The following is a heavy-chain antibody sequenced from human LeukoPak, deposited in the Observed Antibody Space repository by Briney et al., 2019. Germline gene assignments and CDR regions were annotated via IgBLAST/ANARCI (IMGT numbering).Heavy chain of an antibody. V-gene: IGHV1-18*01. CDR3: ARDLSSSWYDYYMDV. Sequence: ASVKVSCKASGYTFTSYGISWVRQAPGQGLEWMGWISAYNGSTNYAQKLQGRVTMTTDTSTSTAYMELRSLRSDDTAVYYSARDLSSSWYDYYMDVWGKGTTVTVYS. CDR1: GYTFTSYG. J-gene: IGHJ6*03. D-gene: IGHD6-13*01. CDR2: ISAYNGST.